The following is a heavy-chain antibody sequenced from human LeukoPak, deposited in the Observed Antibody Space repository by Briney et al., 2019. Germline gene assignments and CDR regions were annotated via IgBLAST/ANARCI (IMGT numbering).Heavy chain of an antibody. CDR2: IYSGGST. J-gene: IGHJ4*02. CDR1: GFTVSSNY. Sequence: GGSLRLSGAASGFTVSSNYMSWVRQAPGKGLEWLSVIYSGGSTYYADSVKGRFTISRDNSKNTLYLQMNSLRAEDTAVYYCTTKRGYSYGYADWGQGTLVTVSS. V-gene: IGHV3-66*01. D-gene: IGHD5-18*01. CDR3: TTKRGYSYGYAD.